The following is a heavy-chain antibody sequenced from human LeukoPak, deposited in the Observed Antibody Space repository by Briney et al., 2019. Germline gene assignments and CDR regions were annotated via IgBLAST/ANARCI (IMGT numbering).Heavy chain of an antibody. CDR3: ARGVPDYDILTGYYPIGFDY. D-gene: IGHD3-9*01. Sequence: SETLSLTCTVSGGSISSYYWSWIRQPAGKGLEWIGYIYYSGSTNYNPSLKSRVTISVDTSKNQFSLKLSSVTAADTAVYYCARGVPDYDILTGYYPIGFDYWGQGTLVTVSS. V-gene: IGHV4-59*01. CDR1: GGSISSYY. J-gene: IGHJ4*02. CDR2: IYYSGST.